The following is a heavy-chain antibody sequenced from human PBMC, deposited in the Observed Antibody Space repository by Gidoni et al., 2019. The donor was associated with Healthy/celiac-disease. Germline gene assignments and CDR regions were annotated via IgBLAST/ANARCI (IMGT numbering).Heavy chain of an antibody. J-gene: IGHJ1*01. CDR3: ARDLGCSGGSCYSPNRVFQH. CDR2: IIPILCIA. V-gene: IGHV1-69*08. Sequence: QVQLVQSGAEVKKPGSSVQVSCKASGGTFSSYTISWVRQAPGHGLEWMGRIIPILCIANYAQKFQGRVTITADKSTSTAYMELSSLRSEDTAVYYCARDLGCSGGSCYSPNRVFQHWGQGTLVTVSS. CDR1: GGTFSSYT. D-gene: IGHD2-15*01.